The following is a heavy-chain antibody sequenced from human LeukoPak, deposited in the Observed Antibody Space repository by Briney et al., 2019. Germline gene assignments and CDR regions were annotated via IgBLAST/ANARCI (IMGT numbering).Heavy chain of an antibody. CDR2: MNPNSGNT. V-gene: IGHV1-8*01. CDR3: ARSIGAVAGTFDY. CDR1: GYTFTSYD. J-gene: IGHJ4*02. Sequence: ASVKVSCKASGYTFTSYDINWVRQATGQGLEWMGWMNPNSGNTGYAQKFQGRVTMTRNTSISTAYMELSSLRSDDTAVYYCARSIGAVAGTFDYWGQGTLVTVSS. D-gene: IGHD6-19*01.